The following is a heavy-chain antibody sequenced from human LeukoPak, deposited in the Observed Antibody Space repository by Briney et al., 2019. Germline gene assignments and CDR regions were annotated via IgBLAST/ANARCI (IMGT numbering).Heavy chain of an antibody. CDR1: GGSISSYY. CDR2: IYNSGST. CDR3: ARDIGYCSSTSCYSFLHEYWFDP. D-gene: IGHD2-2*03. Sequence: SETLSLTCTVSGGSISSYYWSWIRQPAGKGLEWIGRIYNSGSTNYNPSLKSRVTMSVDTSKNQFSLKLSSVTAADTAVYYCARDIGYCSSTSCYSFLHEYWFDPWGQGTLVTVSS. V-gene: IGHV4-4*07. J-gene: IGHJ5*02.